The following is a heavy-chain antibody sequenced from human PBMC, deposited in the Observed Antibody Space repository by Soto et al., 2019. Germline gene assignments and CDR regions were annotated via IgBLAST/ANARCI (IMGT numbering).Heavy chain of an antibody. J-gene: IGHJ4*02. Sequence: EVQLVESGGGLVKPGGSLRLSCAASGFTFSNAWMNWVRQAPGKGLEWVGRIKSKTDGGTTDYAAPVKGRFTISRDDLKNTLYLQMNSLKTEDTAVYYCTADPPIYCSSTSCYNDYWGQGTLVTVSS. CDR3: TADPPIYCSSTSCYNDY. V-gene: IGHV3-15*07. CDR1: GFTFSNAW. CDR2: IKSKTDGGTT. D-gene: IGHD2-2*02.